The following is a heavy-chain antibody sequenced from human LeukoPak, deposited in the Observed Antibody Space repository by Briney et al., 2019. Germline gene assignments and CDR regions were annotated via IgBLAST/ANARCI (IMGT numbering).Heavy chain of an antibody. V-gene: IGHV4-61*02. CDR1: GGSISSGSYY. Sequence: PSQTLSLTCTVSGGSISSGSYYWSWIRQPAGKGLEWIGRIYTSGSTNYNPSLKSRVTISVDTSKNQFSLKLSPVTAADTAVYYCARESTVNYYYMDVWGKGTTVTISS. J-gene: IGHJ6*03. CDR2: IYTSGST. CDR3: ARESTVNYYYMDV. D-gene: IGHD4-17*01.